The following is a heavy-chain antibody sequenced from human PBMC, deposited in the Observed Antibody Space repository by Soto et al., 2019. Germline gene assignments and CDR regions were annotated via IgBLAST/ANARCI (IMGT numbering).Heavy chain of an antibody. J-gene: IGHJ4*02. V-gene: IGHV4-39*01. D-gene: IGHD6-19*01. Sequence: QLQLQESGPGLVKPSETLSLTCTVSGTSITSSNYYWGWIRQPPGKGLEWIGTLSYSGSTYYNPSLKSRVTIFVDTSKNQFSLKLSSVTAADTAVYYCARRAVSATAFDFLGQGTLVTVSS. CDR3: ARRAVSATAFDF. CDR2: LSYSGST. CDR1: GTSITSSNYY.